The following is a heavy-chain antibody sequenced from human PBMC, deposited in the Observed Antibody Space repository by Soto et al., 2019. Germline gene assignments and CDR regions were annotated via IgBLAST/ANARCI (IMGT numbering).Heavy chain of an antibody. CDR1: GFTFSDSA. J-gene: IGHJ3*02. V-gene: IGHV3-73*01. CDR2: VRSKAKTNAT. Sequence: GGSLRLSCAASGFTFSDSALHWVRQASGKGLEWVGRVRSKAKTNATAYATSVKGRFTVSRDDSKNTAYLQMNSLKTEDTAVYYCTSSSLGAAFDIWGQGTMVTVS. CDR3: TSSSLGAAFDI.